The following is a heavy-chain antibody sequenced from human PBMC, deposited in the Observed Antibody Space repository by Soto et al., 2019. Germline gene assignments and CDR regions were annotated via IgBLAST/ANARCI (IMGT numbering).Heavy chain of an antibody. D-gene: IGHD2-21*02. CDR2: IYWDDDK. Sequence: QITLKESGPTLVKPTQTLTLTCTFPGFSFSSIGEGVGWIRQPPGKALEWLALIYWDDDKRYSPSLKSRLTITXDXSXNXXVLTMTHMDPVDTATYYCVQSRCGGDCLQSYSSHSYYGLDVWGQGTTVTVSS. CDR1: GFSFSSIGEG. J-gene: IGHJ6*02. V-gene: IGHV2-5*02. CDR3: VQSRCGGDCLQSYSSHSYYGLDV.